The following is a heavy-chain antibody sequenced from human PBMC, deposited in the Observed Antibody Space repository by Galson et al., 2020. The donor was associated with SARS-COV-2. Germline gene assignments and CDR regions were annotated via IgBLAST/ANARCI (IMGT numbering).Heavy chain of an antibody. CDR1: NSSISSSSYF. Sequence: SETLSLTCTVSNSSISSSSYFWGWIRQPPGKGLEWIGTIYYSENTSYNPSLKSRLTISVDTSKNQFSLELSSVTAADTAVYYCARRHSSSWVFDYWGQGILVTVSS. CDR2: IYYSENT. V-gene: IGHV4-39*01. J-gene: IGHJ4*02. D-gene: IGHD6-13*01. CDR3: ARRHSSSWVFDY.